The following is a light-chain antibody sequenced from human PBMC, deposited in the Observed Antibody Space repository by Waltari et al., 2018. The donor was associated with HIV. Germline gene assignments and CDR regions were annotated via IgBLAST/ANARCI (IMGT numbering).Light chain of an antibody. CDR1: RPNLGHHA. V-gene: IGLV1-36*01. J-gene: IGLJ2*01. Sequence: SVLTPPPSASQAPSPRISITCSGIRPNLGHHAQNWYQQLPGKPPKLLIYYDDLLASGVSDRFSGSKSGTSASLAISGLQSEDESDYYCAAWDDSLNGVVFGGGTKLTVL. CDR2: YDD. CDR3: AAWDDSLNGVV.